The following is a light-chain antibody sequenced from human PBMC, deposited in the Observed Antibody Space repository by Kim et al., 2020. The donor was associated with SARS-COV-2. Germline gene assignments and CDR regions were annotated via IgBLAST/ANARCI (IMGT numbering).Light chain of an antibody. Sequence: DIVLTQSPATLSLSPGERASLSCRASQSISSYLAWYQQKPGQAPRLLIYDASNRATGIPDRFSGSGSGTGFTLTINRLEPEDFAVYYCQQSGEGFGQGTKVDIK. CDR3: QQSGEG. V-gene: IGKV3-11*01. CDR1: QSISSY. J-gene: IGKJ1*01. CDR2: DAS.